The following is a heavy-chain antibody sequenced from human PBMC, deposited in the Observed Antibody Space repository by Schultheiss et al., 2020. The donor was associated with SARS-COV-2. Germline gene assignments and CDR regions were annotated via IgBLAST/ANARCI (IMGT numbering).Heavy chain of an antibody. V-gene: IGHV4-34*01. CDR1: GDSISSYY. CDR2: INHSGST. Sequence: SETLSLTCTVSGDSISSYYWSWIRQPPGKGLEWIGEINHSGSTNYNPSLKSRVTISVDTSKNQVSLKLSSVTAADTAVYYCARSPPKSYCSGGSCSYYYYYYGMDVWGQGTTVTVSS. CDR3: ARSPPKSYCSGGSCSYYYYYYGMDV. J-gene: IGHJ6*02. D-gene: IGHD2-15*01.